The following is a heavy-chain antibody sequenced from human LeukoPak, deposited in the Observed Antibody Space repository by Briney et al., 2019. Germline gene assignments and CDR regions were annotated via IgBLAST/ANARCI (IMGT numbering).Heavy chain of an antibody. J-gene: IGHJ4*02. CDR3: AKRGVVIRVILVGFHKEAYYFDS. D-gene: IGHD3-22*01. Sequence: PGRSLRLSCAVSGFTLSNYGMSWVRQAPGKGLEWVAGISGSGGGTNYADSVKGRFTISRDNPKNTLYLQMNSLRAEDTAVYFCAKRGVVIRVILVGFHKEAYYFDSWGQGALVTVSS. CDR1: GFTLSNYG. CDR2: ISGSGGGT. V-gene: IGHV3-23*01.